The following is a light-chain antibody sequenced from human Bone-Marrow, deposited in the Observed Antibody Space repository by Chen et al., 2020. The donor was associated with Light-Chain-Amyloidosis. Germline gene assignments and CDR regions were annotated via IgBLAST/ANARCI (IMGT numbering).Light chain of an antibody. Sequence: SYVLTQPSSVSVAPGQTATIACGGNNSGSTRVHWYQQTPGQAPLLVVYDGSDRPSGIPERLAGSNCGNTATLTSSRVEAGEEAYYYCQVWDRSSDRPVFGGGTKLTVL. CDR2: DGS. CDR3: QVWDRSSDRPV. CDR1: NSGSTR. V-gene: IGLV3-21*02. J-gene: IGLJ3*02.